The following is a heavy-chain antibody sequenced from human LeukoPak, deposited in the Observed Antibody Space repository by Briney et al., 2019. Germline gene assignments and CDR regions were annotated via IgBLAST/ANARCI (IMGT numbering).Heavy chain of an antibody. CDR2: INWNGGST. Sequence: GGSLRLSCAASGFTFDDYGMSWVRQAPGKGLEWVSGINWNGGSTGYADSVRGRFTISRDNAKNSLYLLMNSLRAEDTALYYCAKQTTDGYSPFDYWGQGTLVTVSS. CDR1: GFTFDDYG. J-gene: IGHJ4*02. D-gene: IGHD5-24*01. CDR3: AKQTTDGYSPFDY. V-gene: IGHV3-20*04.